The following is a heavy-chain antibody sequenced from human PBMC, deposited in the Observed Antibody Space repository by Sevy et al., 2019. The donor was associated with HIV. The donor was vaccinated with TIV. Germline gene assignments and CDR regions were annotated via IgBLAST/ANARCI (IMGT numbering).Heavy chain of an antibody. CDR1: GGSINSDSYY. D-gene: IGHD2-21*02. CDR2: IYYSGTT. V-gene: IGHV4-39*01. Sequence: SETLSLTCTVSGGSINSDSYYWGWIRQPPGKGLEWIGNIYYSGTTYYNPSLKSRVTISVDTSKNQFSLKLSSVTAADTAVYYCVRFEYGDYVSRFEYWGQGTLVTVSS. CDR3: VRFEYGDYVSRFEY. J-gene: IGHJ4*02.